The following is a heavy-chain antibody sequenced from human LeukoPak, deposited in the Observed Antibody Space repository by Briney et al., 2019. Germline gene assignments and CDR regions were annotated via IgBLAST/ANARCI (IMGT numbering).Heavy chain of an antibody. V-gene: IGHV1-46*01. J-gene: IGHJ6*04. CDR3: ASSNWYSYGTDV. CDR2: INPTAGST. Sequence: ASVKVSCKASGYTFTSYYLHWVRQAPGQGLEWMGIINPTAGSTSHVQRFQGRITLTRDASASTVYMELSSLRSEDTAVYYCASSNWYSYGTDVWGKGTTVTVSS. D-gene: IGHD6-13*01. CDR1: GYTFTSYY.